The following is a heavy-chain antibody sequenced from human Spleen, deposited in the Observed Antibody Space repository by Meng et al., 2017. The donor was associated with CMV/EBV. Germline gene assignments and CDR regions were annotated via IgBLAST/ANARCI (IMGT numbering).Heavy chain of an antibody. D-gene: IGHD1-1*01. CDR2: IRYDGSNK. CDR1: GFTFSSYG. Sequence: GGSLRLSCAASGFTFSSYGMHWVRQVPGKGLEWVEFIRYDGSNKYYADSVKGRFTISRDNAKNSMFLQMNSMRGEDTAIYYCARGTGEPGMDYWGQGGLGTVSS. CDR3: ARGTGEPGMDY. V-gene: IGHV3-30*02. J-gene: IGHJ4*02.